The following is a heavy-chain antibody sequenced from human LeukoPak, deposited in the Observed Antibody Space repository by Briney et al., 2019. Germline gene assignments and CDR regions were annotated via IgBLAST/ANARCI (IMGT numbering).Heavy chain of an antibody. Sequence: AGGSLRLSCAASGFTFSSYWMSWIRQPPGKGLEWIGEINHSGSTNYNPSLKSRVTISVDTSKNQFSLKLSSVTAADTAVYYCARKNRARPLFSIVAAGPGWFEPWGQGTLVTVSS. CDR2: INHSGST. J-gene: IGHJ5*02. CDR1: GFTFSSYW. D-gene: IGHD6-13*01. V-gene: IGHV4-34*01. CDR3: ARKNRARPLFSIVAAGPGWFEP.